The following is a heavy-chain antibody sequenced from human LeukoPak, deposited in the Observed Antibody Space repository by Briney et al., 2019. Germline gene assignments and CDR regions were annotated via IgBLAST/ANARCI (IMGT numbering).Heavy chain of an antibody. CDR1: GFTFSSYG. CDR2: ISYDGSNK. Sequence: GGSLRLSCAASGFTFSSYGMHWVRQAPGKGLEWVAVISYDGSNKYYADSVKGRFTISRDNSKNTLYLQMNSLRAEDTAVYYCARDPHGDYIGAFEFWGQGTMVTVSS. D-gene: IGHD4-17*01. J-gene: IGHJ3*01. CDR3: ARDPHGDYIGAFEF. V-gene: IGHV3-33*05.